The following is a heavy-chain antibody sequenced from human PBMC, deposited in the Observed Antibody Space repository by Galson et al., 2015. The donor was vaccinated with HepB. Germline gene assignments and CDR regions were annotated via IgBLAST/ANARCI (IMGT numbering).Heavy chain of an antibody. CDR3: TTPPGQLVL. CDR1: GFTFSGSA. Sequence: SLRLSCAASGFTFSGSAMNWVRQASGKGLEWVGRIRSKANGYGTAYAASVKGRFTISRNNSKNTAYLQMNSLKTEDTAVYYCTTPPGQLVLWGQGTLVTVSS. V-gene: IGHV3-73*01. D-gene: IGHD6-13*01. J-gene: IGHJ4*02. CDR2: IRSKANGYGT.